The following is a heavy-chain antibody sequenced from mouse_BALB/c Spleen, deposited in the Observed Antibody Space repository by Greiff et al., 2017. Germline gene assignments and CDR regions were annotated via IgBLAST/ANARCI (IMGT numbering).Heavy chain of an antibody. CDR1: GYSITSGYY. CDR3: ARSGRLDY. D-gene: IGHD3-1*01. V-gene: IGHV3-6*01. J-gene: IGHJ2*01. Sequence: EVHLVESGPGLVKPSQSLSLTCSVTGYSITSGYYWNWIRQFPGNKLEWMGYISYDGSNNYNPSLKSRISITRDTSKNQFFLQLNSVTTEDTATYYCARSGRLDYWGQGTTLTVSS. CDR2: ISYDGSN.